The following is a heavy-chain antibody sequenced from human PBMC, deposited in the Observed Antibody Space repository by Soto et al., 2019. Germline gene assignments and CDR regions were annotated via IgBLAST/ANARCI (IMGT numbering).Heavy chain of an antibody. Sequence: ASVKVSCKASGYTFTSYGISWVRQAPGQGLEWMGWINPNSGGTNYAQKFQGWVTMTRDTSISTAYMELSRLRSDDTAVYYCARAYSSSWFGEPSYFDYWGQGTLVTVSS. J-gene: IGHJ4*02. CDR1: GYTFTSYG. CDR3: ARAYSSSWFGEPSYFDY. D-gene: IGHD6-13*01. V-gene: IGHV1-2*04. CDR2: INPNSGGT.